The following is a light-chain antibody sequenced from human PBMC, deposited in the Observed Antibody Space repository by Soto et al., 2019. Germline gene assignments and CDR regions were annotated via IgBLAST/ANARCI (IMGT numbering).Light chain of an antibody. CDR1: SDIRSW. CDR2: AAS. Sequence: DIQMHQSPSSVSASVGDRVTITCRSSSDIRSWLAWYQQKTGKAPKLMIYAASSLQGGVPSRFSGRGAGTEFTLPSSNRQPEDFATYYCQQASRFPPTSGQGTRRDIK. CDR3: QQASRFPPT. V-gene: IGKV1-12*01. J-gene: IGKJ5*01.